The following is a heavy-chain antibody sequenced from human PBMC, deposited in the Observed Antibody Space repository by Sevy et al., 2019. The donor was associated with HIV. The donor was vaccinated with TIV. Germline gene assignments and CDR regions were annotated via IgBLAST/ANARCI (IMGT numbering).Heavy chain of an antibody. CDR1: GYNFY. Sequence: ASVKVSCEASGYNFYIHWVRQAPGQGLEWMGRVTPNSGATTYAQRFQGRVAMTMDTSISTAYMELSGLKSDDTAIYYCAGQSLGWYNWFDPWGQGTLVTVSS. D-gene: IGHD6-19*01. CDR3: AGQSLGWYNWFDP. CDR2: VTPNSGAT. J-gene: IGHJ5*02. V-gene: IGHV1-2*06.